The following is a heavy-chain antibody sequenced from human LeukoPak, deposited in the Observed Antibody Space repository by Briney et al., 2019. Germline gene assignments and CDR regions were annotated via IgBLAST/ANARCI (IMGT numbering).Heavy chain of an antibody. CDR3: AKSHQPYDYYGMDV. V-gene: IGHV3-33*06. CDR2: IWYDGSNK. D-gene: IGHD2-2*01. CDR1: GFTFSSYG. Sequence: PGRSLRLSCAASGFTFSSYGMHWVRQAPGKGLEWVAVIWYDGSNKYYADSVKGRFTISRDNSKNTLYLQMNSLRAEDTAVYYCAKSHQPYDYYGMDVWGQGTTVTVPS. J-gene: IGHJ6*02.